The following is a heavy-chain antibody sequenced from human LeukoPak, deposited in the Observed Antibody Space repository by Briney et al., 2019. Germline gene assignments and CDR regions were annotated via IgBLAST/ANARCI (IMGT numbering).Heavy chain of an antibody. CDR1: GYTFTSYD. J-gene: IGHJ6*02. V-gene: IGHV1-8*01. D-gene: IGHD2-2*01. CDR2: MNPNSGNT. Sequence: ASVKVSCKASGYTFTSYDINWVRQATGQGLEWMGWMNPNSGNTGYAQKFQGRVTMTRNTSISTAYMELSSLRSEDTAVYYCARGESLVPVAIEDYYYYGMDVWGQGTTVTVSS. CDR3: ARGESLVPVAIEDYYYYGMDV.